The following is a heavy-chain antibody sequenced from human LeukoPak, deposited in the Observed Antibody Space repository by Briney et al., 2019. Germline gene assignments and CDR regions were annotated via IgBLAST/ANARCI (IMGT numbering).Heavy chain of an antibody. J-gene: IGHJ4*02. V-gene: IGHV4-61*02. D-gene: IGHD6-13*01. CDR3: ARDSSSWNYYFDY. CDR1: GGSISSSNYY. Sequence: PSETLSLTCTVSGGSISSSNYYWNWIRQPAGKGLEWIGRIYTSGSTNYNPSLKSRVTISVDTSKNQFSLKLSSATAADTAVYYCARDSSSWNYYFDYWGQGTLVTVSS. CDR2: IYTSGST.